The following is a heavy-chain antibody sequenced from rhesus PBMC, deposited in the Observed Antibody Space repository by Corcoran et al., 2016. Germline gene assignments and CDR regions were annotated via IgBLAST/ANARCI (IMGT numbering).Heavy chain of an antibody. V-gene: IGHV1-111*02. D-gene: IGHD2-39*01. Sequence: EGQLVQSGAEVKKPGASVKISCKASGYTFTDYYLHRLRQAPGKGLEWMGRVDPEDGEAIHAQKFQDRVTITADTSTDTAYMELSSLRSEDTAVYYCARDCYGDNSLDVWGRGVLVTVSS. CDR1: GYTFTDYY. CDR2: VDPEDGEA. J-gene: IGHJ5-2*02. CDR3: ARDCYGDNSLDV.